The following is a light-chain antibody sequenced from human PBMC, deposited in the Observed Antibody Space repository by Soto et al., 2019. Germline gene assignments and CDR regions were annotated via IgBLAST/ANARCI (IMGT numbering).Light chain of an antibody. CDR3: SSYTSSNTLVV. CDR2: DVT. V-gene: IGLV2-14*03. J-gene: IGLJ2*01. Sequence: QSVLTQPASVSGSPGQSITISCTGTSSDVGRYNYVSWYQQHPGKAPKLMIYDVTNRPSGVSNRFSGSKSGNTASLTISGLQTEDEADYYCSSYTSSNTLVVFGGGTKLTVL. CDR1: SSDVGRYNY.